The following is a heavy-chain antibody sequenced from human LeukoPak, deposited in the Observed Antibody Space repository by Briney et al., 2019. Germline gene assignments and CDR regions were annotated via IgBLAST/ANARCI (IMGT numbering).Heavy chain of an antibody. Sequence: SETLSLTCAVYGGSFSGYYWSWIRQPPGKGLEWIGEINHSGSTNYNPSLKSRVTISVDTSKNQFSLKLSSVTAADTAVYYCARDRLTLGWGGDYYYGMDVWGQGTTVTVSS. CDR2: INHSGST. CDR3: ARDRLTLGWGGDYYYGMDV. D-gene: IGHD6-19*01. J-gene: IGHJ6*02. V-gene: IGHV4-34*01. CDR1: GGSFSGYY.